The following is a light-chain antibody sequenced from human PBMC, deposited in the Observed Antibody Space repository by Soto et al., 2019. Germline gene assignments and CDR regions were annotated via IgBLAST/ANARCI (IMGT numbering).Light chain of an antibody. CDR1: SSNIGAGYD. CDR3: QSYDSSLTALYV. Sequence: QSALTQPPSVSGAPGQRVTISCTGSSSNIGAGYDVQWYQQLPGTAPKLRMYGNTNRPSGVPDRFSGSKSGTSASLAITGLQAEDEADYYCQSYDSSLTALYVFGTGTKVTVL. CDR2: GNT. J-gene: IGLJ1*01. V-gene: IGLV1-40*01.